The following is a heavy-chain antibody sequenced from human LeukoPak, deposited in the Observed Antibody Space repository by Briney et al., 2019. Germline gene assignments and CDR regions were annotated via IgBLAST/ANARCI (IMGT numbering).Heavy chain of an antibody. J-gene: IGHJ3*02. CDR2: INHSGST. V-gene: IGHV4-34*01. Sequence: SETLSLTCAVYGGSFSGYYWSWIRQPPGKGLEWIGEINHSGSTNYNPSLKSRVTISVDTSKNQFSLKLSSVTAADTAVYYCAREGWDDAFDIWGQGTMVTVSS. CDR3: AREGWDDAFDI. D-gene: IGHD6-19*01. CDR1: GGSFSGYY.